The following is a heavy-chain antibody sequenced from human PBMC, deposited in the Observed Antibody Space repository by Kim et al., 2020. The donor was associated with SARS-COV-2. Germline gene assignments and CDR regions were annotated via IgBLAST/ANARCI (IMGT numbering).Heavy chain of an antibody. CDR1: GGSFSGYY. Sequence: SETLSLTCAVYGGSFSGYYWSWIRQPPGKGLEWIGEINHSGSTNYNPSLKSRVTISVDTSKNQFSLKLSSVTAADTAVYYCARGRIKRGIVVVIPLYYFDYWGQGTLVTVSS. J-gene: IGHJ4*02. CDR2: INHSGST. V-gene: IGHV4-34*01. CDR3: ARGRIKRGIVVVIPLYYFDY. D-gene: IGHD3-22*01.